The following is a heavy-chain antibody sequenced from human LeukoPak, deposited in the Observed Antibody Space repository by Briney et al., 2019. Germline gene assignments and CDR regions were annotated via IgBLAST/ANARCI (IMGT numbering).Heavy chain of an antibody. CDR3: ARTRSSTWHLLDY. V-gene: IGHV4-59*01. J-gene: IGHJ4*02. Sequence: SETLSLTCTVSGGTISTSYWNWVRQPPGKGLEWIGYILYSGSTNYNPSLESRVTISVDTSKNQFFLKLTSVTAADTAVYYCARTRSSTWHLLDYWGQGTLATVSS. D-gene: IGHD6-13*01. CDR1: GGTISTSY. CDR2: ILYSGST.